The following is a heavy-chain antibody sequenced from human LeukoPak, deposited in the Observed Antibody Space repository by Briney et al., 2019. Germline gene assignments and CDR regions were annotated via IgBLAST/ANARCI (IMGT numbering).Heavy chain of an antibody. D-gene: IGHD3-22*01. CDR1: GGSISSGSYY. Sequence: PSQTLSLTCTVSGGSISSGSYYWSWIRQPAGKGLEWIGRIYTSGSTNYNPSLKSRVTISVGTSKNQFSLKLSSVTAADTAVYYCARERGRHYYDSSGYYQLYYFDYWGQGTLVTVSS. J-gene: IGHJ4*02. CDR2: IYTSGST. CDR3: ARERGRHYYDSSGYYQLYYFDY. V-gene: IGHV4-61*02.